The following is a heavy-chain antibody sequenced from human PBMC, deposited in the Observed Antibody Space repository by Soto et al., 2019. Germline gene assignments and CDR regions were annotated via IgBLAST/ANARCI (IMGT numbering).Heavy chain of an antibody. CDR1: GYTFTSYG. CDR3: VRRHVSATGIDWFDP. J-gene: IGHJ5*02. CDR2: INAANGDT. D-gene: IGHD6-13*01. V-gene: IGHV1-3*01. Sequence: ASVKVSFKASGYTFTSYGIHWVRQAPGQRLEWMGWINAANGDTKYSPKFQGRVTITRDTSASTAYMELSSLRSEDTAVYYCVRRHVSATGIDWFDPWGQGTLVTVSS.